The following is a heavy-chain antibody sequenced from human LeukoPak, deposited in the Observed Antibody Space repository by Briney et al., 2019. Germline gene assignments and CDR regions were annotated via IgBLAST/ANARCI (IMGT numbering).Heavy chain of an antibody. Sequence: AGGSLRLSCAASGFSLSNYGMHSVRQAPGKGLEWVAFIRYDGSNKYYADSVKARFTISRDNSKNMLYMQMNSLRAEDTATVYYCAKDVRGGYDGYFFDYWGQGTLVTVSS. CDR2: IRYDGSNK. J-gene: IGHJ4*02. D-gene: IGHD5-12*01. V-gene: IGHV3-30*02. CDR1: GFSLSNYG. CDR3: AKDVRGGYDGYFFDY.